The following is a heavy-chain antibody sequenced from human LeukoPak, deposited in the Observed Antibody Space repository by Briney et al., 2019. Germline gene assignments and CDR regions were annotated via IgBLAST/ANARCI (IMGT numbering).Heavy chain of an antibody. J-gene: IGHJ4*02. CDR2: IYWDDDK. CDR3: AHRRHGYCSTSCYSFDY. V-gene: IGHV2-5*02. D-gene: IGHD2-2*01. Sequence: SGPTLLKPTQTLTLTCTFSGFSLSTSGVGVGWIRQPPGKALEWLSLIYWDDDKRYSPSLKSRLTITKDTSKNQVVLTMTNMDPVDTATYYCAHRRHGYCSTSCYSFDYWGQGTLVTVSS. CDR1: GFSLSTSGVG.